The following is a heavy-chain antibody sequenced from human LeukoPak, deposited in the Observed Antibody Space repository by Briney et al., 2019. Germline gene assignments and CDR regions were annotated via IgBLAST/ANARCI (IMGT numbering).Heavy chain of an antibody. V-gene: IGHV3-23*01. J-gene: IGHJ4*02. CDR1: GFTFSNSA. CDR2: ISGSGGST. Sequence: GGSLRLSCSASGFTFSNSAMSWVRQAPVKELEWVSAISGSGGSTYYTDSVKGQFTISRDNSKNTLYLQMNSLRAEDTAVYYCAKDPGRGPRYWGQGTLVTVSS. D-gene: IGHD5-12*01. CDR3: AKDPGRGPRY.